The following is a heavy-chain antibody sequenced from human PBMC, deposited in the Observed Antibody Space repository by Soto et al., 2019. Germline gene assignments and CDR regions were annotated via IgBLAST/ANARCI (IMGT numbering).Heavy chain of an antibody. J-gene: IGHJ4*02. CDR2: ISGSDNTV. CDR3: ARGQSAQTPDY. CDR1: GFTFSDYY. Sequence: QVQLVESGGGLVKPGGSLRLSCAASGFTFSDYYMSWIRQAPGKGLEWVSYISGSDNTVYYADSVKGRFTISRDNAKNSLYLQMNSLRVEDTAVYYCARGQSAQTPDYCGQGTLVTVSS. V-gene: IGHV3-11*01.